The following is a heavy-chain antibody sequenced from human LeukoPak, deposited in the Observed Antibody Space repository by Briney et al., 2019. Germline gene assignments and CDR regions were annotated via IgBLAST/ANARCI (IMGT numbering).Heavy chain of an antibody. CDR2: INHSGST. J-gene: IGHJ4*02. D-gene: IGHD3-22*01. CDR1: GGSFSGYY. CDR3: ARHYYDSSGYADFDY. Sequence: SETLSLTCAVYGGSFSGYYWSWIRQPPGKGLEWIGEINHSGSTNYNPSLKSRVTISVDTSKNQFSLKLSSVTAADTAVYYCARHYYDSSGYADFDYWGQGTLVTVSS. V-gene: IGHV4-34*01.